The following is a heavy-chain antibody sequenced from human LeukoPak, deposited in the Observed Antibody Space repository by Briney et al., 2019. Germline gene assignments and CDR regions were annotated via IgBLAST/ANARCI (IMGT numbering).Heavy chain of an antibody. V-gene: IGHV1-69*05. J-gene: IGHJ3*02. CDR3: ARGLGRHNPYDAFDI. CDR1: GYTFTDHY. D-gene: IGHD1-1*01. Sequence: GASVKVSCKTSGYTFTDHYVHWVRQAPGQGLEWMGGIIPIFGTANYAQKFQGRVTITTDESTSTAYMELSSLRSEDTAVYYCARGLGRHNPYDAFDIWGQGTMVTVSS. CDR2: IIPIFGTA.